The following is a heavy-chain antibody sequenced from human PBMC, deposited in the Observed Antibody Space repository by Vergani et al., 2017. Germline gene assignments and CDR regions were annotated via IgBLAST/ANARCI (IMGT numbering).Heavy chain of an antibody. CDR1: GFTFSDHY. D-gene: IGHD3-9*01. V-gene: IGHV3-69-1*02. Sequence: EAQLVESGGGLVQPGGSLRLSCAASGFTFSDHYMSWVRQAPGKGLEWISYMSSGDSIYYADSVKGRFTVSRDNTKNTLYLQMNSLRAEDTAVYYCARETDTGSSVSYNYYAMDVWGQGTTVSVSS. CDR3: ARETDTGSSVSYNYYAMDV. CDR2: MSSGDSI. J-gene: IGHJ6*02.